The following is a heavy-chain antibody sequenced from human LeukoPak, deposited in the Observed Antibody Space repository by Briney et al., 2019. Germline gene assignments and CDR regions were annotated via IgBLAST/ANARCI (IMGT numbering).Heavy chain of an antibody. J-gene: IGHJ4*02. V-gene: IGHV4-59*01. CDR3: AREPRHYDILTGYPLYYFDY. D-gene: IGHD3-9*01. CDR1: GGSISSYY. CDR2: IYYSGST. Sequence: SETLSPTCTVSGGSISSYYWSWIRQPPGKGLEWIGYIYYSGSTNYNPSLKSRVTISVDTSKNQFSLKLSSVTAADTAVYYCAREPRHYDILTGYPLYYFDYWGQGTLVTVSS.